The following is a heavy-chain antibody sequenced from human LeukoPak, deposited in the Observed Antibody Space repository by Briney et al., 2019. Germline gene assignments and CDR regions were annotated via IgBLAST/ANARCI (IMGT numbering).Heavy chain of an antibody. CDR3: ARDLYYCGGDCYFDTFDI. V-gene: IGHV1-18*01. CDR2: ISGYIGNT. J-gene: IGHJ3*02. D-gene: IGHD2-21*02. CDR1: GGSFSSYT. Sequence: ASVKVSCKASGGSFSSYTFTWVRQAPGQRLEWMGWISGYIGNTYYAQNLQGRVTMTTDTSTSTAYMELRSLRSDDTAVYYCARDLYYCGGDCYFDTFDIWGQGTMVTVSS.